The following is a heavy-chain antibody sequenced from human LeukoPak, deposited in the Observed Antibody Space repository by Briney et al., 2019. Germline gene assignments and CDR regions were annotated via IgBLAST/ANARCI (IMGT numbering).Heavy chain of an antibody. CDR1: GFTFSSYG. Sequence: YPGGSLRLSSAASGFTFSSYGMSWVRQAPGKGLEWVSAISGSGGSTYYADSVKGRFTISRDDSKNTLYLQMNSLRAEDTAVYYCAKDQGGSMVRGVIIIQPQHVTAEPHWGQGTLVTVSS. V-gene: IGHV3-23*01. CDR3: AKDQGGSMVRGVIIIQPQHVTAEPH. J-gene: IGHJ4*02. D-gene: IGHD3-10*01. CDR2: ISGSGGST.